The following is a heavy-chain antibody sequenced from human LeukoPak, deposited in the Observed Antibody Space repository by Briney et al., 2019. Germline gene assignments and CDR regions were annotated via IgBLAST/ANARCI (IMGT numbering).Heavy chain of an antibody. V-gene: IGHV4-38-2*02. D-gene: IGHD3-22*01. J-gene: IGHJ3*02. CDR2: IYHSGST. Sequence: SETLSLTCTVSGYSISSGYYWGWIRQPPGKGLEWIGSIYHSGSTYYNPSLKSRVTISVDTSKNQFSLKLSSVTAADTAVYYCARPRPDYYDSSGYYDDAFDIWGQGTMVTVSS. CDR3: ARPRPDYYDSSGYYDDAFDI. CDR1: GYSISSGYY.